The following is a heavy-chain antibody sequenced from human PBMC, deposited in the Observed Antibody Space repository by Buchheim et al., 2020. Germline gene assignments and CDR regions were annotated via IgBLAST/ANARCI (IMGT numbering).Heavy chain of an antibody. D-gene: IGHD3-3*01. J-gene: IGHJ5*02. CDR1: GFTFKAYD. Sequence: QEQLVESGGGVVQPGRSLRLSCAASGFTFKAYDIHWVRQAPGKGLEWVASISFDGNSKYYGDSVKGRFTISRDNAKNSLYLQMNSLRAEDTAVYYCARDRPFFGVAWGQGTL. CDR2: ISFDGNSK. V-gene: IGHV3-30*03. CDR3: ARDRPFFGVA.